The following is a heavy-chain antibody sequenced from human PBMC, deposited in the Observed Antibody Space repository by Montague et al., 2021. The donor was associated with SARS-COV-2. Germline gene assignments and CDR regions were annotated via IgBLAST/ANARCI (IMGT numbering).Heavy chain of an antibody. CDR2: IGWDDDK. J-gene: IGHJ6*02. CDR3: ARSGQPAGNYAPLGYYGLDV. CDR1: GFSLTTSAMC. V-gene: IGHV2-70*11. D-gene: IGHD1-26*01. Sequence: PALVKPTQTLTLTCTFSGFSLTTSAMCVSWIRQPPGKAPEWLARIGWDDDKHYNASLKTRLTVSKDTSKNHVVLTMTNMDPVDAGTYYCARSGQPAGNYAPLGYYGLDVWGRGTTVIVSS.